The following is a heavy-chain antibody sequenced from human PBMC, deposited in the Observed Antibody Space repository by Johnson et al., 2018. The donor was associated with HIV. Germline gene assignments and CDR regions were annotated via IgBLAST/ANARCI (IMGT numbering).Heavy chain of an antibody. CDR1: GFTFSSYE. Sequence: VQLVESGGGLVQPGGSLRLSCAASGFTFSSYEMNWVRQAPGKGLEWVSYVSSSGSTTYYADSVKGRFTISRDNSKNTLYLQMNSLRAEDTAVYYCARDVRMDKAFDIWGQGTMVTVSS. V-gene: IGHV3-48*03. CDR3: ARDVRMDKAFDI. J-gene: IGHJ3*02. D-gene: IGHD2-15*01. CDR2: VSSSGSTT.